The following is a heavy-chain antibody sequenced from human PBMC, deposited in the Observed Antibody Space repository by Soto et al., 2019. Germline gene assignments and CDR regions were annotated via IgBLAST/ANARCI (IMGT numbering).Heavy chain of an antibody. CDR3: ARDRGYCSTTSCPPYYYYGMDV. CDR1: GFTFSYFS. D-gene: IGHD2-2*01. J-gene: IGHJ6*02. CDR2: ISFDGSNE. Sequence: GGSLRLSCAASGFTFSYFSMHWVRQAPGKGLEWVAVISFDGSNEYSADSVKGRFTISRDNSKNTLYLQMNSLRGEDTAVYYCARDRGYCSTTSCPPYYYYGMDVWGQGTTVTVSS. V-gene: IGHV3-30-3*01.